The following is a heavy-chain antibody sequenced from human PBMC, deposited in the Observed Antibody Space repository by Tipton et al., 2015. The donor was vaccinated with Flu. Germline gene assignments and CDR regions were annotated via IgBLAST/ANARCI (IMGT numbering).Heavy chain of an antibody. V-gene: IGHV3-9*01. D-gene: IGHD3-10*01. CDR1: GFTFDDYA. CDR3: TTDYGYYYYYYMDV. Sequence: SLRLSCAASGFTFDDYAMHWVRQAPGKGLEWVSGISWNSGSIGYADSVKGRFTISRDNAKNSLYLQMNSLRAEDTALYYCTTDYGYYYYYYMDVWGKGTTVTVSS. CDR2: ISWNSGSI. J-gene: IGHJ6*03.